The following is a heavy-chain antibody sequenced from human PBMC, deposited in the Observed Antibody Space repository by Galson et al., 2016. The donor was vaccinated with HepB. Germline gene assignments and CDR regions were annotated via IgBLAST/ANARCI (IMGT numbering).Heavy chain of an antibody. CDR1: GFAFSSYG. J-gene: IGHJ5*02. CDR2: ISFDGRNK. CDR3: AKDTGTIFGVVILNGWLDP. V-gene: IGHV3-30*18. D-gene: IGHD3-3*01. Sequence: SLRLSCAASGFAFSSYGMHWVRQVPGKGLEWVAVISFDGRNKYYADSLEGRFTISRDNSKKTLYLQMNSLRGEDTAVYYCAKDTGTIFGVVILNGWLDPWGQGTLVTVSS.